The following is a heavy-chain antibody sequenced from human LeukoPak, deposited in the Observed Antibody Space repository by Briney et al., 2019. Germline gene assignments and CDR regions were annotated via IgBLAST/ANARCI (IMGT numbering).Heavy chain of an antibody. D-gene: IGHD6-19*01. CDR3: AKDSSGWYIEYYFDY. Sequence: GGSLRLSCAASGFTFSTYSMKWVRQAPGKGLEWVSYISGSGAMYYADSVKGRFTISRDNSKNTLYLQMNSLRAEDTAVYYCAKDSSGWYIEYYFDYWGQGTLVTVSS. V-gene: IGHV3-23*01. J-gene: IGHJ4*02. CDR2: ISGSGAM. CDR1: GFTFSTYS.